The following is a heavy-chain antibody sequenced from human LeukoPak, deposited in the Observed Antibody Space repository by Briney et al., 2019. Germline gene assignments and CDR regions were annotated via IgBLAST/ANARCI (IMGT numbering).Heavy chain of an antibody. D-gene: IGHD5-18*01. J-gene: IGHJ4*02. CDR1: GFTFSSYA. Sequence: GGSLRLSCAASGFTFSSYAMSWVRQAPGKGLEWVSSISSSSSYIYYADSVKGRFTISRDNAKNSLYLQMNSLRAEDTAVYYCARGGYSYGKGDYWGQGTLVTVSS. V-gene: IGHV3-21*01. CDR2: ISSSSSYI. CDR3: ARGGYSYGKGDY.